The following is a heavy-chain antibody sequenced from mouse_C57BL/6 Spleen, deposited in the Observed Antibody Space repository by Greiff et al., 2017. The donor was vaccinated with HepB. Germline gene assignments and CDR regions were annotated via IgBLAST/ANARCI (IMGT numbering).Heavy chain of an antibody. CDR3: AMGNYYGSSSFAY. J-gene: IGHJ3*01. V-gene: IGHV1-61*01. CDR2: IYPSDSET. D-gene: IGHD1-1*01. Sequence: VQLQQPGAELVRPGSSVKLSCKASGYTFTSYWMDWVKQRPGQGLEWIGNIYPSDSETHYNQKFKDKATLTVDKSSSTAYMQLSSLTSEDSAVYYCAMGNYYGSSSFAYWGQGTLVTVSA. CDR1: GYTFTSYW.